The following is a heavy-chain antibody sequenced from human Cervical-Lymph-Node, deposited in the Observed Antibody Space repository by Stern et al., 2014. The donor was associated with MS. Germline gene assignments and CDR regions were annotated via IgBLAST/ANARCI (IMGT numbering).Heavy chain of an antibody. CDR2: IIPTFGTA. J-gene: IGHJ4*02. Sequence: VHLVESGAEVKKPGSSVKVSCKASGGTFSSYAINWVRQAPGQGLEWMVGIIPTFGTANDAQKFQGRVPITADESTSTAYMELSSLRSVDTAVYYCARDSERMTYLDYWGQGTLVTVSS. D-gene: IGHD1-1*01. V-gene: IGHV1-69*01. CDR3: ARDSERMTYLDY. CDR1: GGTFSSYA.